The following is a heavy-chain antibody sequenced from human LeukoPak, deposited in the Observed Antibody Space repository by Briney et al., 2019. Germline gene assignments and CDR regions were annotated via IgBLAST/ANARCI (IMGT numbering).Heavy chain of an antibody. CDR3: ARRSGDGYNYRIDY. J-gene: IGHJ4*02. CDR2: ISYDGSNK. V-gene: IGHV3-30-3*01. D-gene: IGHD5-24*01. Sequence: PGGSLRLSCAASGFTFSSYAMHWVRQAPGKGLEWVAVISYDGSNKYYADSVKGRFTISRDNSKNTLYLQMNSLRAEDTAAYYCARRSGDGYNYRIDYWGQGTLVTVSS. CDR1: GFTFSSYA.